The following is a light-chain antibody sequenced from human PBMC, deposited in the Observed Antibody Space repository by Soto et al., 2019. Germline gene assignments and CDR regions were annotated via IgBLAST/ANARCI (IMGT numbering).Light chain of an antibody. Sequence: QSVLTQAPLASGTPGQRVTISCSGSSSNIGSNTVTWYQQVPGTAPKLLIYSNDQRPSGVPDRFSGSKSGTSASLAIAGLQSEDEADYYCAAWDDSLYGWVFGGGTKVTVL. J-gene: IGLJ3*02. V-gene: IGLV1-44*01. CDR2: SND. CDR3: AAWDDSLYGWV. CDR1: SSNIGSNT.